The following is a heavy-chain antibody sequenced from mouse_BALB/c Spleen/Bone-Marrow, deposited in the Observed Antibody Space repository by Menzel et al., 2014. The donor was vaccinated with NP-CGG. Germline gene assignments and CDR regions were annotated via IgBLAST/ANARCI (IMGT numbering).Heavy chain of an antibody. D-gene: IGHD2-1*01. CDR3: ARHAYGNSYWYFDV. CDR1: GYAFSSSW. J-gene: IGHJ1*01. CDR2: IYPGDGDT. Sequence: QVQLKESGPELVKPGASVKISCKASGYAFSSSWMNWVKQRPGQGLEWIGRIYPGDGDTNYNGKFEGKATLTADKSSSTAYMQLSSLTSVDSAVYFCARHAYGNSYWYFDVWGAGTTVTVSS. V-gene: IGHV1-82*01.